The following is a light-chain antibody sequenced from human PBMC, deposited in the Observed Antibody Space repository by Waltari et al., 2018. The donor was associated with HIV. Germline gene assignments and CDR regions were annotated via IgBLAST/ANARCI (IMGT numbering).Light chain of an antibody. J-gene: IGLJ2*01. Sequence: QSVLTQPPSVSGAPGQRVTISCTGSSSNIGAGYDVHWYQQLPGTAPTLRIYGNSNLPSGVPDRVSGSKSGTSASLAITGLQAEDEADYYCQSYDSSLSGVVFGGGTKLTVL. CDR3: QSYDSSLSGVV. CDR2: GNS. V-gene: IGLV1-40*01. CDR1: SSNIGAGYD.